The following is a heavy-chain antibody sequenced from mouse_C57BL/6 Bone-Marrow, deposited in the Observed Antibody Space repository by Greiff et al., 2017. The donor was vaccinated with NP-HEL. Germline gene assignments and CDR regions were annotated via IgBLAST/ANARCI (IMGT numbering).Heavy chain of an antibody. CDR2: IRLKSDNYAT. V-gene: IGHV6-3*01. J-gene: IGHJ3*01. Sequence: DVQLVESGGGLVQPGGSMKLSCVASGFTFSNYWMNWVRQSPEKGLEWVAQIRLKSDNYATHYAESVKGRFTISRDDSKSSVYLQMNNLRAEDTGIYYCTEYYDYDAGFAYWGQGTLVTVSA. CDR1: GFTFSNYW. CDR3: TEYYDYDAGFAY. D-gene: IGHD2-4*01.